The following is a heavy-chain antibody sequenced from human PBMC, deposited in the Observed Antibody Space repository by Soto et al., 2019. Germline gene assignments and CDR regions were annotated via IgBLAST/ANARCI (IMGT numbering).Heavy chain of an antibody. V-gene: IGHV1-2*02. CDR1: GYPFTGPY. J-gene: IGHJ6*02. CDR3: ARDFRTYSHGVDV. D-gene: IGHD4-4*01. Sequence: RASVKVSCKASGYPFTGPYIYWVRQAPGQGLEWMGWINPSSGGTEFAEKFQGRVTVTLDTSIRTVFLELNSLTSDDTGVYFCARDFRTYSHGVDVWGQGTAVTVSS. CDR2: INPSSGGT.